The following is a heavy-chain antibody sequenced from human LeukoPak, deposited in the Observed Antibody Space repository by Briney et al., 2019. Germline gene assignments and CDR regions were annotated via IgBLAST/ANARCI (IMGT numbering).Heavy chain of an antibody. J-gene: IGHJ4*02. V-gene: IGHV3-74*01. CDR3: ARDLADYYDSSGYWGYYFDY. D-gene: IGHD3-22*01. Sequence: GGSLRLSCAASGFTFSSYWVHWVRQAPGKGLVWVSRINSDGSSTSYADSVKGRFTISRDNAKNTLYLQMNSLRAEDTAVYYCARDLADYYDSSGYWGYYFDYWGQGTLVTVSS. CDR1: GFTFSSYW. CDR2: INSDGSST.